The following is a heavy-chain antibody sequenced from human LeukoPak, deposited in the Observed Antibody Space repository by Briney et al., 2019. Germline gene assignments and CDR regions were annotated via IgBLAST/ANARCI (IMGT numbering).Heavy chain of an antibody. V-gene: IGHV3-53*01. J-gene: IGHJ4*02. CDR2: IYSGGST. CDR1: GFTVSSNY. D-gene: IGHD5-24*01. Sequence: GGSLRLSCAASGFTVSSNYMSWVRQAPGKGLEWVSVIYSGGSTYYADSVKGRFTISRDNSKNTLYLQMNSLRAEDTAVYYCARGAGYNYPYYFDYWGQGTLVTVSS. CDR3: ARGAGYNYPYYFDY.